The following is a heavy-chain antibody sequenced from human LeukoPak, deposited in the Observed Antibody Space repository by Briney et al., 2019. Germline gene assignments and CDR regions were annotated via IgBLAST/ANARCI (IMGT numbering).Heavy chain of an antibody. D-gene: IGHD2-2*01. CDR1: GGSFSGYY. V-gene: IGHV4-34*01. J-gene: IGHJ5*02. Sequence: PSETLSLTCAVYGGSFSGYYWSWIRQPPGKGLEWIGEINHSGSTNYNPSLKSRVTMSVDTSKNQFSLKLSSVTAADTAVYYCARDEVVPAANTNWFDPWGQGTLVTVSS. CDR3: ARDEVVPAANTNWFDP. CDR2: INHSGST.